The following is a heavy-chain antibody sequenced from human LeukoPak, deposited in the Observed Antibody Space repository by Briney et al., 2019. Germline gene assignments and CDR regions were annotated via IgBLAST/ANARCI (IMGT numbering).Heavy chain of an antibody. CDR3: ARVFYGDYVDY. D-gene: IGHD4-17*01. CDR2: ISSSDGIM. J-gene: IGHJ4*02. CDR1: GFTFSSYE. Sequence: PGGSLRLSCAASGFTFSSYEMNWVRQAPGKGLEWISYISSSDGIMYYADSVKGRFTISRDNAKNSLYLQMNSLRADDTAVYYCARVFYGDYVDYWGQGTLVTVSS. V-gene: IGHV3-48*03.